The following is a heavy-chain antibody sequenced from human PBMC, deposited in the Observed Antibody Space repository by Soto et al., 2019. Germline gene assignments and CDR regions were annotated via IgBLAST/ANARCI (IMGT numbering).Heavy chain of an antibody. V-gene: IGHV1-18*01. CDR1: GYTFTRSG. J-gene: IGHJ6*02. CDR2: ISSYNGDT. CDR3: AREGVAPYYYYGMDV. Sequence: QVQLVQSGAEVKKPGASVKVSCKASGYTFTRSGISWVRQAPGQGPEWMGWISSYNGDTNYAQTFQGRVTMTTDTYTSTAYLELSSLRSDDTDVYYCAREGVAPYYYYGMDVWGQGTPVTVSS. D-gene: IGHD5-12*01.